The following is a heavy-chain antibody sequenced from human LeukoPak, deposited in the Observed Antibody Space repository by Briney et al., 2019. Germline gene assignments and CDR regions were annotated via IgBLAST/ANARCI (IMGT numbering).Heavy chain of an antibody. V-gene: IGHV1-69*06. CDR2: IIPIFGTA. CDR1: GGTFSSYA. D-gene: IGHD2-15*01. Sequence: SVKVSCKASGGTFSSYAISWVRQAPGQGLEWMGGIIPIFGTADYAQKFQGRVTITADKSTSTAYMELSSLRSEDTAVYYCARSGRVAATIRYFDYWGQGTLVTVSS. CDR3: ARSGRVAATIRYFDY. J-gene: IGHJ4*02.